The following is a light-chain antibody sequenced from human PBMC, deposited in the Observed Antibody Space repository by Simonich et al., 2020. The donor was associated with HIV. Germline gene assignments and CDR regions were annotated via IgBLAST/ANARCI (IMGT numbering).Light chain of an antibody. CDR3: MQALQTPT. CDR1: QSLLHSNGYNY. J-gene: IGKJ3*01. V-gene: IGKV2-28*01. CDR2: LGS. Sequence: DIVMTQSPLSLPVTPGEPASISCRSNQSLLHSNGYNYLVWYLQKPGQSPQLLISLGSNRASGVPDRFSGSGSGTDFTLKISRVEAEDVGVYYCMQALQTPTFGPGTKVEIK.